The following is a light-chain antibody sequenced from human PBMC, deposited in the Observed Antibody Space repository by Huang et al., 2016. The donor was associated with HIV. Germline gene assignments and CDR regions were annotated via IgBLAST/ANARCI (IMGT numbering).Light chain of an antibody. CDR1: QGITNS. Sequence: DIQMTQSPSSLSVSVGDRVTITCRASQGITNSLAWYQQTPGQAPKLLVFAVSKFGSGVPSRFSGSGSGTDYTLTISGLHPEDFATYYCQQYFNSPLTFGGGTKVEIK. V-gene: IGKV1-NL1*01. CDR2: AVS. J-gene: IGKJ4*01. CDR3: QQYFNSPLT.